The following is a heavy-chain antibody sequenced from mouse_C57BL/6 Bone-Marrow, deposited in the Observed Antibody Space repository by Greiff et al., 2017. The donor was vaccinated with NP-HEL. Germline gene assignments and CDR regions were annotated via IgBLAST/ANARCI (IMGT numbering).Heavy chain of an antibody. D-gene: IGHD2-4*01. Sequence: EVHLVESGGGLVQPGGSLKLSCAASGFTFSDYYMYWVRQTPEKRLEWVAYISNGGGSTYYPDTVKGRFTISSDNAKNTLYLQMIRLKSEDTAMYDCARQDDCPYYYAMDYWGQGTSVTVSS. CDR1: GFTFSDYY. J-gene: IGHJ4*01. CDR2: ISNGGGST. V-gene: IGHV5-12*01. CDR3: ARQDDCPYYYAMDY.